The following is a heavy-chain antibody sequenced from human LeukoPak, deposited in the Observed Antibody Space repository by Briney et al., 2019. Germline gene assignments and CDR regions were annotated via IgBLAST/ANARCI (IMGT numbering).Heavy chain of an antibody. Sequence: SETLSLTCTVSGGSISSYYWSWIRQPAGKGLEWIGRIYTSGSTNYNASLKSRVSMSVDTSKNQFSLKLSSVTAADSAVFYCARENSGSYREFDYWGQGTLVTVSS. CDR1: GGSISSYY. CDR3: ARENSGSYREFDY. CDR2: IYTSGST. D-gene: IGHD1-26*01. V-gene: IGHV4-4*07. J-gene: IGHJ4*02.